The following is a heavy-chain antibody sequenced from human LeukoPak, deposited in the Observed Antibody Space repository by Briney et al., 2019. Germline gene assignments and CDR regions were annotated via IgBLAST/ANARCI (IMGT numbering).Heavy chain of an antibody. CDR1: GFTFSSYT. CDR3: AKHLRQQDRNDAFDI. V-gene: IGHV3-23*01. D-gene: IGHD6-13*01. J-gene: IGHJ3*02. CDR2: IGGSGGST. Sequence: PGGSLRLSCAASGFTFSSYTMSWVRQAPGKGLEWVSVIGGSGGSTYYADSVKGRFTISRDNSKNTLYLQMNSLRAEDTAVHYCAKHLRQQDRNDAFDIWGQGTMVTVSS.